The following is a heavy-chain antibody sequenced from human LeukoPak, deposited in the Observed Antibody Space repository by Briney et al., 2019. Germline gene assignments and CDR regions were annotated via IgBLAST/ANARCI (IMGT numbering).Heavy chain of an antibody. CDR1: GFTFKNYG. D-gene: IGHD1-1*01. CDR2: ISSGSSYI. V-gene: IGHV3-21*06. J-gene: IGHJ6*02. CDR3: ARSKGGAQREYGMDV. Sequence: GGSLRLSCAASGFTFKNYGMNWVRLAPGKGLEWVSSISSGSSYIDYADSLQGRLTISRDNAKSSLYLQMNSLRGEDTAVYYCARSKGGAQREYGMDVWGQGTTVTVSS.